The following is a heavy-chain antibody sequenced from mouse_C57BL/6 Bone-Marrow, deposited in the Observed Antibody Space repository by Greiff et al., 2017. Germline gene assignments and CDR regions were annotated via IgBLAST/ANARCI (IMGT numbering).Heavy chain of an antibody. Sequence: QVQLQQPGAELVKPGASVTLSCKASGYTFTSYWMHWVKQRPGQGLEWIGMIHPNSGSTNYNEKFKSKATLTVDKSSSTAYMQLSSLTSEDSAVSYCARRYYDYDYYAMDYWGQGTSVTVSS. V-gene: IGHV1-64*01. CDR2: IHPNSGST. J-gene: IGHJ4*01. CDR1: GYTFTSYW. D-gene: IGHD2-4*01. CDR3: ARRYYDYDYYAMDY.